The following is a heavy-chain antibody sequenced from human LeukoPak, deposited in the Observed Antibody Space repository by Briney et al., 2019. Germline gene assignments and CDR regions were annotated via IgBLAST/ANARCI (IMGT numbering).Heavy chain of an antibody. D-gene: IGHD2-15*01. CDR1: GYTFTSYG. J-gene: IGHJ4*02. V-gene: IGHV1-18*01. CDR2: ISAYNGNT. CDR3: ARDPVGAYCSGGSCGAY. Sequence: ASVKVSCKASGYTFTSYGISWVRQAPGQGLEWMGWISAYNGNTNYAQKLQGRVTMTTDTSTSTAYMELRSLRSDDTAVYYCARDPVGAYCSGGSCGAYWGQGTLVTVSS.